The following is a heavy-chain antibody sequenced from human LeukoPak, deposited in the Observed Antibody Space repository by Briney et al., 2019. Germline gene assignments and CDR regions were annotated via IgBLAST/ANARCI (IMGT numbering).Heavy chain of an antibody. D-gene: IGHD2-2*01. J-gene: IGHJ6*03. CDR2: ISAYNGNT. V-gene: IGHV1-18*01. CDR3: ARVVVVPAAIGYYYYMDV. Sequence: ASVKVSCKASGYTFTSYGISWVRQAPGQGLEWMGWISAYNGNTNYAQKLQGRVTMTTDTSTSTAYMELRSLRSDDTAVYYCARVVVVPAAIGYYYYMDVWGKGTTVTVSS. CDR1: GYTFTSYG.